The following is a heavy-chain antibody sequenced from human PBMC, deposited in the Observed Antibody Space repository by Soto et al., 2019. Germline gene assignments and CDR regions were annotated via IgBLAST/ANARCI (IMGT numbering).Heavy chain of an antibody. D-gene: IGHD4-17*01. J-gene: IGHJ6*03. V-gene: IGHV3-7*01. Sequence: GGSLRLSCAASGFTFSSHWMSWVRQAPGKGLEWVANIKQDGSEKYYVDSVKGRFTISRDNAKNALYLQMNSLRAEDTAVYYCARYRVTTSSYYYVDVWGKGTTVTVSS. CDR2: IKQDGSEK. CDR3: ARYRVTTSSYYYVDV. CDR1: GFTFSSHW.